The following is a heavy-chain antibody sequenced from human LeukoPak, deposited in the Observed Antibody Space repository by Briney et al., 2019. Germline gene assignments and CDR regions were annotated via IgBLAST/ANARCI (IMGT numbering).Heavy chain of an antibody. CDR1: GGSFSGYY. CDR2: INHSGST. J-gene: IGHJ6*03. V-gene: IGHV4-34*01. Sequence: PSETLSLTCAVYGGSFSGYYWSWIRQPPGKGLEWIGEINHSGSTNYNPSLKSRVTISVDTSKNQFSLKLSPVTAADTAMFYCARVRDPYYYYMDVWGKGTTVTVSS. D-gene: IGHD5-24*01. CDR3: ARVRDPYYYYMDV.